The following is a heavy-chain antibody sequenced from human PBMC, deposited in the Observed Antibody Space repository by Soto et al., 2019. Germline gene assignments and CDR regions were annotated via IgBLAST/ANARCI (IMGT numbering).Heavy chain of an antibody. CDR3: ARVYCSGGSCYPNYYYYYYMDV. Sequence: SVKVSCKASGYTFTSYGISLVRQAPGQRLEWMGWISTYNGNTNYAQKLQGRVTMTTDTSTSTAYMELRSLRSDDTAVYYCARVYCSGGSCYPNYYYYYYMDVWGKGTTVTVSS. D-gene: IGHD2-15*01. CDR2: ISTYNGNT. J-gene: IGHJ6*03. CDR1: GYTFTSYG. V-gene: IGHV1-18*01.